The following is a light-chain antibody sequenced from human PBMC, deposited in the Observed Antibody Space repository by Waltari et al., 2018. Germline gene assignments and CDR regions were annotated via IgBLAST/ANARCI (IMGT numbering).Light chain of an antibody. CDR3: AAWDDNLTGSYV. J-gene: IGLJ1*01. V-gene: IGLV1-36*01. CDR1: SSNIGQKA. Sequence: QSVLTQPPSVSEAPGQRVTISCSGSSSNIGQKAFSWYRQFPGKAPEVLIFYADLRPSGVSARFSGSKSGTSASLAIRGLQSEDEADYFCAAWDDNLTGSYVFGTGTKVTVL. CDR2: YAD.